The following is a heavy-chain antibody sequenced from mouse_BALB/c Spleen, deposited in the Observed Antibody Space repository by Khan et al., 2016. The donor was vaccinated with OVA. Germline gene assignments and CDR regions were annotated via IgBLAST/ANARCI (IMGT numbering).Heavy chain of an antibody. CDR1: GYSITTDYA. Sequence: EVKLLESGPGLVKPSQSLSLTCTVTGYSITTDYAWNWIRQFPGNKLEWMGFISYNGNTKYNPSLKSRISITRDTSKNQFFLQLKSVTTEDTARYYLARGYGGDVDYWGQGTTLTVSS. CDR2: ISYNGNT. J-gene: IGHJ2*01. D-gene: IGHD1-1*02. V-gene: IGHV3-2*02. CDR3: ARGYGGDVDY.